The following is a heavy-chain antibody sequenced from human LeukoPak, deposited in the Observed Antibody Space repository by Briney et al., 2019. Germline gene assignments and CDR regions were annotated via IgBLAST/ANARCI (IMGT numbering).Heavy chain of an antibody. Sequence: GESLKISCTGSGNDFTNYWIAWVRQMPGKGLEWMGIIYPGDSDTRYSPFFQCQVAISADKSISTAYLQWSSLKASDTAMYYCARHRAIGSSRWFDPWGQGTLVTVSS. D-gene: IGHD2-2*01. V-gene: IGHV5-51*01. CDR3: ARHRAIGSSRWFDP. J-gene: IGHJ5*02. CDR2: IYPGDSDT. CDR1: GNDFTNYW.